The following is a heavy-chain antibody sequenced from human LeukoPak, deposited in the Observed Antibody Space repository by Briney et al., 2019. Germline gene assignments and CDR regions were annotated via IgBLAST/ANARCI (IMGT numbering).Heavy chain of an antibody. CDR3: ARYSSGYGAEDAFDI. CDR2: INAGNGNT. V-gene: IGHV1-18*01. CDR1: GYTFTSYG. Sequence: ASVKVSCKASGYTFTSYGISWVRQAPGQGLEWMGWINAGNGNTKYSQKFQGRVTITTDTSASTVYMELSSLRSEDTAVYYCARYSSGYGAEDAFDIWGQGTMVTVSS. D-gene: IGHD3-22*01. J-gene: IGHJ3*02.